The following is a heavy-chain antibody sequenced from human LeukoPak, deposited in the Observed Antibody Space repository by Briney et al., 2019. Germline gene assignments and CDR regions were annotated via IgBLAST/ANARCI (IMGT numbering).Heavy chain of an antibody. CDR3: ARAAPDYTYMDV. CDR2: ISSSGSTI. V-gene: IGHV3-11*01. J-gene: IGHJ6*03. Sequence: GGSLRLSCAASGFTFSDYYMSWIRQAPGKGLDWVSYISSSGSTIYYADSVKGRFTISRDNAKNSLYLQMNSLRAEDTAVYYCARAAPDYTYMDVWGKGTTVTVSS. CDR1: GFTFSDYY. D-gene: IGHD6-6*01.